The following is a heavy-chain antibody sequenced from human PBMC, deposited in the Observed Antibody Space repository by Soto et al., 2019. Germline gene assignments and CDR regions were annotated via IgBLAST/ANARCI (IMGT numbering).Heavy chain of an antibody. J-gene: IGHJ1*01. CDR2: ISVYNDNT. Sequence: QVQLVQSGSEIKKPGASVKVSCKAFGYTFTSYGIGGVRQAPGQGLEWMGWISVYNDNTTYPQKFQGRVTMTTETPSSTAYMELRSLKSDDTAVYYCARIGFDGHWGQGTLVTVSS. CDR3: ARIGFDGH. D-gene: IGHD3-9*01. CDR1: GYTFTSYG. V-gene: IGHV1-18*01.